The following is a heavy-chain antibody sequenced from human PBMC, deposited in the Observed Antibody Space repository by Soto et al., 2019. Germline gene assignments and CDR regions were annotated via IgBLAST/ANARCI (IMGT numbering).Heavy chain of an antibody. J-gene: IGHJ4*02. V-gene: IGHV2-5*02. D-gene: IGHD3-3*01. CDR1: GFSLSTSGVG. CDR2: IYWDDDK. Sequence: QITLKESGPTLVKPTQTLTLTCTFSGFSLSTSGVGVGWIRQPPGKALEWLALIYWDDDKRYSPSLKSRLTITKDTSKTQVVLTMTNMDPVDTATYYCAHKQLDYDFWSGYYTGFSFDYWGQGTLVTVSS. CDR3: AHKQLDYDFWSGYYTGFSFDY.